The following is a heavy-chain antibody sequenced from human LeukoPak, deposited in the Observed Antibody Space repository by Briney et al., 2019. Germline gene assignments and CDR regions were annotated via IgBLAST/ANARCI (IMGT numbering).Heavy chain of an antibody. Sequence: SETLSLTCTVSGGSLSSGTYYWGWIRQSPGRGLEWIGTFYYSGNTYYNPSLKSRVTISVDTSKNQFSLKLSSVTAADTAVYYCARGSAITMVRGVIRRWFDPWGQGTLVTVSS. J-gene: IGHJ5*02. CDR3: ARGSAITMVRGVIRRWFDP. CDR2: FYYSGNT. V-gene: IGHV4-39*07. D-gene: IGHD3-10*01. CDR1: GGSLSSGTYY.